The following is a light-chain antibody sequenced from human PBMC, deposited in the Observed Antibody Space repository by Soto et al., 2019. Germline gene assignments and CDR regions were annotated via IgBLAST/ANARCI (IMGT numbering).Light chain of an antibody. CDR3: QHYNSYSEA. CDR1: QTISSW. V-gene: IGKV1-5*03. J-gene: IGKJ1*01. CDR2: KAS. Sequence: SPSTLSVTIGDRVTITCRASQTISSWLAWYQQKPGKAPKLLIYKASTLKSGVPSRFSGSGSGTEFTLTISSLQPDDFATYYCQHYNSYSEAFAQRTKVDIK.